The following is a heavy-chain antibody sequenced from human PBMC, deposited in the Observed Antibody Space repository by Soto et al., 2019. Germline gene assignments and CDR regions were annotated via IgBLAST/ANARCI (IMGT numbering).Heavy chain of an antibody. V-gene: IGHV3-72*01. J-gene: IGHJ4*02. D-gene: IGHD3-3*01. CDR3: ARGLNGHDFSTVPH. Sequence: PGGSLRLSCAASGFTLSDYYIDWVRQAPGKGLEWVGRTRDKANSYSTEYAASVRGRFTISRHDSEDSLYLQMNSLKTEDTAMYYCARGLNGHDFSTVPHWGQGTLVTVSS. CDR2: TRDKANSYST. CDR1: GFTLSDYY.